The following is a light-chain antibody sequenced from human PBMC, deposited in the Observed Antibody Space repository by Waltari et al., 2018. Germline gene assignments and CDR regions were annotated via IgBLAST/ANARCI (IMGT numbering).Light chain of an antibody. CDR3: QQRGNGLT. CDR1: PSVSNY. CDR2: DAS. Sequence: EIVLTQSPATLSLSPGERATLPCRASPSVSNYLAWYQQKPGQAPRLLIYDASTRATGTPARFSGSGSGTDFTLTISSLEPEDFAFYYCQQRGNGLTFGGGTKVEIK. V-gene: IGKV3-11*01. J-gene: IGKJ4*01.